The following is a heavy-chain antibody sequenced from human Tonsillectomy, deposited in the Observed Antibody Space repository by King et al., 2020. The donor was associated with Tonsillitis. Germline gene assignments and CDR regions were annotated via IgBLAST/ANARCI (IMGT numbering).Heavy chain of an antibody. D-gene: IGHD2-15*01. V-gene: IGHV4-61*02. Sequence: VQLQESGPGLVKPSQTLSLTCSVSGDSITSGRYYWSWIRQPAGKGLEWIGRIYFTGSRDHNPSLKSRVTMSVDTSKNEFSLRLTSVTAADTAVYFCARDYWDINAFDIWGQGTLVTVSS. CDR1: GDSITSGRYY. CDR3: ARDYWDINAFDI. J-gene: IGHJ3*02. CDR2: IYFTGSR.